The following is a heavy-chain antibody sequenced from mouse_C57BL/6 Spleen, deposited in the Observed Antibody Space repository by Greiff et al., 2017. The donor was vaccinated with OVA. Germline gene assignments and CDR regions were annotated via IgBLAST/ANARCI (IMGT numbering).Heavy chain of an antibody. V-gene: IGHV1-80*01. D-gene: IGHD1-1*01. CDR2: IYPGDGDT. J-gene: IGHJ1*03. Sequence: QVQLKQSGAELVKPGASVKISCKASGYAFSSYWMNWVKQRPGKGLEWIGQIYPGDGDTNYNGKLKGKATLTADKSSSTAYMQLSSLTSEDSAVYFCARSDGSSYVDWYFDVWGTGTTVTVSS. CDR3: ARSDGSSYVDWYFDV. CDR1: GYAFSSYW.